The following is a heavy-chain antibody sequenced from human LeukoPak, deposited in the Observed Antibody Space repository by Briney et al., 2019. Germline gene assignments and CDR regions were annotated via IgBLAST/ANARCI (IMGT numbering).Heavy chain of an antibody. CDR2: ISSSSSTI. D-gene: IGHD3-22*01. Sequence: GGSLRLSCAASGFTFSTYNMNWVRQAPGKGLEWVSYISSSSSTIYYADPVKGRFTISRDNAKNSLYLQMNSLRDEDTAVYYCAKDSDYYHSSGYYYAYFQHWGQGTLVTVSS. CDR1: GFTFSTYN. V-gene: IGHV3-48*02. J-gene: IGHJ1*01. CDR3: AKDSDYYHSSGYYYAYFQH.